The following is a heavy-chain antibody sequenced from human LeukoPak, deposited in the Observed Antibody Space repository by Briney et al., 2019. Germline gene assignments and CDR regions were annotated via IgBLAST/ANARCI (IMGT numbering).Heavy chain of an antibody. J-gene: IGHJ3*02. CDR1: GYSFTGYW. Sequence: GESLKISCKGSGYSFTGYWIGWVRQMPGKGLEWMGIMYPGDSQTRYSPSFRGHLTISADRSISTAYLQWSSLKASDTAMYYCARTYSSSPGRVDAFDIWGQGTMVTVSS. D-gene: IGHD6-13*01. CDR3: ARTYSSSPGRVDAFDI. V-gene: IGHV5-51*01. CDR2: MYPGDSQT.